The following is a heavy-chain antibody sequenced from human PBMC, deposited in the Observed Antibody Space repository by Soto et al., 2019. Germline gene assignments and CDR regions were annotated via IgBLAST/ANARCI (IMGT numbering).Heavy chain of an antibody. CDR1: GYSFTSYW. CDR3: ARVQDYVWGSYRYTDYFDY. D-gene: IGHD3-16*02. CDR2: IYPGDSDT. V-gene: IGHV5-51*01. J-gene: IGHJ4*02. Sequence: PGESLKISCKGSGYSFTSYWIGWVRQMPGKGLEWMGIIYPGDSDTRYSPSFQGQVTISADKSISTAYLQWSSLKASDTAMYYCARVQDYVWGSYRYTDYFDYWGQGTLVTVS.